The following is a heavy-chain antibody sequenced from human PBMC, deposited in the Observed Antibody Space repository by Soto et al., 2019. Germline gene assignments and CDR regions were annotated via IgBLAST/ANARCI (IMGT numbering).Heavy chain of an antibody. D-gene: IGHD2-21*02. CDR1: GFTFSNYA. Sequence: EVQLLESGGGLVQPGGSLRLSCAASGFTFSNYAMSWVRQAPGKGLEWVSGISGGGGSSYYANSVKGRFTSSRDNSKNTLYLQINSLRAEATAVYYCAHNCGVDCHSVFFYWGQGTLVIVSS. V-gene: IGHV3-23*01. CDR3: AHNCGVDCHSVFFY. CDR2: ISGGGGSS. J-gene: IGHJ4*02.